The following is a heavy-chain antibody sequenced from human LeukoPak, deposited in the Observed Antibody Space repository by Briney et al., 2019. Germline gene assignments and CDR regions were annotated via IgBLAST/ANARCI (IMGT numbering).Heavy chain of an antibody. CDR1: GGTFSSYA. CDR2: ISAYNGNT. CDR3: ARDQYNWNHYYYMDV. V-gene: IGHV1-18*01. Sequence: GSSVKVSCKASGGTFSSYAISWVRQAPGQGLEWMGWISAYNGNTNYAQKLQGRVTMTTDTSTSTAYMELRSLRSDDTAVYYCARDQYNWNHYYYMDVWGKGTTVTVSS. J-gene: IGHJ6*03. D-gene: IGHD1-20*01.